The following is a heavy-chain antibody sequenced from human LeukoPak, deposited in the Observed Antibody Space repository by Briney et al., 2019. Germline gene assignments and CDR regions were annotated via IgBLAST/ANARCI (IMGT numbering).Heavy chain of an antibody. CDR3: TTVDCSGGSCSVGYFDY. CDR2: FDPEDGEI. D-gene: IGHD2-15*01. CDR1: GYTLTDLS. J-gene: IGHJ4*02. Sequence: ASVKVSCKVSGYTLTDLSIHWVRHAPGKGLEWMGGFDPEDGEIIYARKFQGRVTMTEDTSTDTAYMELSSLRSEDTAVYYCTTVDCSGGSCSVGYFDYWGQGTLVTVSS. V-gene: IGHV1-24*01.